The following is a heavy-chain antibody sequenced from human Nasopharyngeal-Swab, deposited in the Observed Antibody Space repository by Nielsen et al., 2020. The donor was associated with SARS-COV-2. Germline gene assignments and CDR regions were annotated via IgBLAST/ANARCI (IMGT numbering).Heavy chain of an antibody. CDR1: GYTFTSYG. CDR3: ARGKAAGIDY. V-gene: IGHV1-69*13. CDR2: IIPIFGTA. Sequence: SVKVSCKASGYTFTSYGISWVRQAPGQGLEWMGGIIPIFGTANYAQKFQGRVTITADESTSTAYMELSSLRSEDTAVYYCARGKAAGIDYWGQGTLVTVSS. J-gene: IGHJ4*02. D-gene: IGHD6-13*01.